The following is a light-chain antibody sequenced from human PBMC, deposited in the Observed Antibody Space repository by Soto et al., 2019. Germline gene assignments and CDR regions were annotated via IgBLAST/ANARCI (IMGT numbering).Light chain of an antibody. J-gene: IGKJ5*01. CDR2: RTS. Sequence: EIVLTQSPATLSFSPGDTVTLPGRASQSVTSNLAWYQHKPGQSPRLLIYRTSARATGVPDRFSGSGSGTEFTLTISSLQSEDFAVYFCQQYNNWPPITFGQGTRLEIK. V-gene: IGKV3-15*01. CDR1: QSVTSN. CDR3: QQYNNWPPIT.